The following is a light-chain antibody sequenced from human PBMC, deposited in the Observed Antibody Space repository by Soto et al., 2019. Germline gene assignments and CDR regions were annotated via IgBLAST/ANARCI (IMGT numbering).Light chain of an antibody. Sequence: GDRVTITCRASHDITNFLAWYRQKPGEHPKLLISGATALQSGVPRRFSGSGSGTDFTLTIGSLQPEDVATYYCQQFLSAPLTFGQGTRLEI. V-gene: IGKV1-27*01. J-gene: IGKJ5*01. CDR2: GAT. CDR1: HDITNF. CDR3: QQFLSAPLT.